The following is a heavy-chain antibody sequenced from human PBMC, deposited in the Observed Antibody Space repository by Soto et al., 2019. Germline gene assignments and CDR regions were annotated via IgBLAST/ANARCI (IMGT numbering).Heavy chain of an antibody. V-gene: IGHV1-69*12. CDR3: AGDPADYGGNWFDP. CDR2: MIPIFGTA. J-gene: IGHJ5*02. D-gene: IGHD4-17*01. Sequence: QVQLVQSGAEVKKPGSSVKVSCKASGGTFSSYAISWVRQAPGQGLEWMGGMIPIFGTANYAQKFQGRVTFTADESTRTAYMERSSLRYEDTAVYYCAGDPADYGGNWFDPWGQGTLVTVSS. CDR1: GGTFSSYA.